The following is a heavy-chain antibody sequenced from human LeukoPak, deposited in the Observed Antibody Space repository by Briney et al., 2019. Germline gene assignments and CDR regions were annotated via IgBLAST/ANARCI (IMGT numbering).Heavy chain of an antibody. CDR1: GGSISSGDYY. CDR2: IYYSGST. D-gene: IGHD3-22*01. V-gene: IGHV4-30-4*01. Sequence: SQTLSLTCTVSGGSISSGDYYWSWIRQPPGKGLEWIGYIYYSGSTYYNPSLKSLVTISVDTSKNQFSLKLSSVTAADTAVYYCARGGGWLFEDWYFDLWGRGTLVTVSS. CDR3: ARGGGWLFEDWYFDL. J-gene: IGHJ2*01.